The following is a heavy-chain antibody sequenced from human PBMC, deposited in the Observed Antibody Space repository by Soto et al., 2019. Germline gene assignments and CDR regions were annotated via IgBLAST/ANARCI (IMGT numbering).Heavy chain of an antibody. J-gene: IGHJ4*02. CDR3: ARGGAYGDYRSDY. CDR2: INSDGSYA. D-gene: IGHD4-17*01. CDR1: GFNFSVYW. Sequence: EVQLVESGGGLVQPGGSLRLSCAASGFNFSVYWMHWVRQAPGKGLVWVSRINSDGSYASSADSVKGRLTISRDNAKNTLYLQLNSLRVEDTAVYYCARGGAYGDYRSDYWGQGTLVTVSS. V-gene: IGHV3-74*01.